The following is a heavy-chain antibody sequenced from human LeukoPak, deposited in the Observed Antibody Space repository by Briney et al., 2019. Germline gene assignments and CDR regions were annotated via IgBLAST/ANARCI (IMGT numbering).Heavy chain of an antibody. J-gene: IGHJ4*02. D-gene: IGHD2-15*01. CDR3: TRDTGCSGGTCYSFYDY. CDR1: GFTFSSYW. V-gene: IGHV3-7*01. CDR2: IQQDGSEK. Sequence: GGSLRLSCAASGFTFSSYWMTWVRQAPGKGLEWVANIQQDGSEKYYVDPVKGRFTTSRDNAKNLLYLQMNSLRAEDTAVYYCTRDTGCSGGTCYSFYDYWGQGTLVTVSS.